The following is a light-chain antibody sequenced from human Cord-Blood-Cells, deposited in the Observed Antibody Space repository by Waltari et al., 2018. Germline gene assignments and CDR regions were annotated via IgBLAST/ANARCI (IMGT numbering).Light chain of an antibody. Sequence: SSELTQDPAVSVALGQTVRITCQGDSLRSYYASWYQQKPGQAPVLVLYGKNTRPSGIPDRFSGSSSGNTASLTITGAQAEDEADYYCNSRDSSGNWVFGGGTKLTVL. CDR1: SLRSYY. CDR2: GKN. V-gene: IGLV3-19*01. J-gene: IGLJ3*02. CDR3: NSRDSSGNWV.